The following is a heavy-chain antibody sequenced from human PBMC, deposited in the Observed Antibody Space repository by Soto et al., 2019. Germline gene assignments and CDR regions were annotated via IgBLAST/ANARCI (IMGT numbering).Heavy chain of an antibody. Sequence: EVQLLESGGGLVQPGGSLRLSCAASGFTFSSYAMSWVRQAPGKGLEWVSAISGSGGSTYYADSVKGRFNISRDNSKNTLYLQMNSLRAEDTAVYYCAKDPSSSHYGMDVWGQGTTVTVSS. D-gene: IGHD6-6*01. V-gene: IGHV3-23*01. CDR1: GFTFSSYA. CDR2: ISGSGGST. CDR3: AKDPSSSHYGMDV. J-gene: IGHJ6*02.